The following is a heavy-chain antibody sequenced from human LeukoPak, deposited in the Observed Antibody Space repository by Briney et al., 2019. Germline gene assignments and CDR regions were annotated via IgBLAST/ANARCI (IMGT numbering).Heavy chain of an antibody. CDR1: GFTFSSYA. V-gene: IGHV3-23*01. Sequence: GGSLSLSCAASGFTFSSYAMSWVRQAPGQGLEWFSAISGSGGSTSYADSVMGRFTISRDNSTNKQSLQMKSLRADDTAGYYCAKASTFSGSPVDYWGQGTLVTVSS. CDR3: AKASTFSGSPVDY. D-gene: IGHD1-26*01. J-gene: IGHJ4*02. CDR2: ISGSGGST.